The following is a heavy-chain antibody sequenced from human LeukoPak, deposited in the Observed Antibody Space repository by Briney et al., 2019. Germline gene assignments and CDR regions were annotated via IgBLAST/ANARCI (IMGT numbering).Heavy chain of an antibody. CDR2: ISYDGSNK. J-gene: IGHJ4*02. CDR3: AKDESIAVVTADPPDY. Sequence: PGGSLRLSCAASGFTFSSYGMHWVRQAPGKGLEWVAVISYDGSNKYYADSVKGRFTISRDNSKNTLYLQMNSLRAEDTAVYYCAKDESIAVVTADPPDYWGQGTLVTVSS. CDR1: GFTFSSYG. D-gene: IGHD2-21*02. V-gene: IGHV3-30*18.